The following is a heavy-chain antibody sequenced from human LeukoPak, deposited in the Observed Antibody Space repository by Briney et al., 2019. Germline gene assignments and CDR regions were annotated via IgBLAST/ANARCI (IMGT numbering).Heavy chain of an antibody. D-gene: IGHD2-21*02. CDR3: AKVKTDILIPDS. Sequence: GGPLRLSCAASGFTFRLFGMHWVRQAPGKGLEWVSFIRFDGSNTYHADSVKGRFTISRDNSKNTLYLQMNSLTSEDTAVYYCAKVKTDILIPDSWGQGTLVTVSS. V-gene: IGHV3-30*02. CDR2: IRFDGSNT. CDR1: GFTFRLFG. J-gene: IGHJ4*02.